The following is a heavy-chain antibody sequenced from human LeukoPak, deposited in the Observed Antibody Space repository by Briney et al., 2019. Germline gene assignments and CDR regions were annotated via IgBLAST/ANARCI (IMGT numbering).Heavy chain of an antibody. CDR1: GGSISSYY. CDR2: IYYSGST. J-gene: IGHJ4*02. CDR3: ARDPLTARGYFDY. V-gene: IGHV4-59*01. Sequence: SETLSLTCTVSGGSISSYYWSWIRQPPGKGLEWIGYIYYSGSTNYSPSLKSRVTISVDTSKNHFSLNLSSVTAADTAVYYCARDPLTARGYFDYWGQGTLVTVSS. D-gene: IGHD3-16*01.